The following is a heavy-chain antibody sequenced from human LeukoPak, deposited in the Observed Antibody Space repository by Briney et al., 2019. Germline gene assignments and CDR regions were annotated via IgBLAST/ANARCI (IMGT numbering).Heavy chain of an antibody. Sequence: GGSLRLSCAASGFTFNVYHMNWVRQAPGKGLEWVSNINSNSSTLYYADSVKGRFTISRDNAKNSLYLQMNSLRAEDTAVYYCVRGQYDFWSGYWDWGQGTLVTVSS. CDR2: INSNSSTL. J-gene: IGHJ4*02. CDR3: VRGQYDFWSGYWD. D-gene: IGHD3-3*01. CDR1: GFTFNVYH. V-gene: IGHV3-48*01.